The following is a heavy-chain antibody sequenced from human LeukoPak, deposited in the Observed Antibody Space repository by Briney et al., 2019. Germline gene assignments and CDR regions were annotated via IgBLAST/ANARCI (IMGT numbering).Heavy chain of an antibody. CDR3: ARVSLRGRIAVAGPFDY. J-gene: IGHJ4*02. CDR2: ISYDGSNK. CDR1: GFTFSSYA. V-gene: IGHV3-30*04. D-gene: IGHD6-19*01. Sequence: GRSLRLSCAASGFTFSSYAMHWVRQAPGKGLEWVAVISYDGSNKYYADSVKGRFTISRDNSKNTLYLQMNSLRAEDTAVYYCARVSLRGRIAVAGPFDYWGRGTLVTVSS.